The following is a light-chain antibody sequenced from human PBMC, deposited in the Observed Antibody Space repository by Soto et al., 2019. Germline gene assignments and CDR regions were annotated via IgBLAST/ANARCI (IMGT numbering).Light chain of an antibody. CDR3: SSYTTSNTRQIV. Sequence: QSVLTQPASVSGSPGQSITISCTGTSSDVGGYNYVSWYQHHPGKAPKLIIYDVTNRPSGVSNPFSGSKSGNTASLTISGLQPEDEADYYCSSYTTSNTRQIVFGXGTKVTVL. CDR1: SSDVGGYNY. V-gene: IGLV2-14*03. CDR2: DVT. J-gene: IGLJ1*01.